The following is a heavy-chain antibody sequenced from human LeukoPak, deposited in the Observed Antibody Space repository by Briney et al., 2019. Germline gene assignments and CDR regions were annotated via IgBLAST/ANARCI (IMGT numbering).Heavy chain of an antibody. J-gene: IGHJ5*02. CDR2: INPSGGST. CDR1: GYTFTSYY. Sequence: GASVKVSCKASGYTFTSYYMHWVRQAPGQGLEWMGIINPSGGSTSYAQKFQGRVTITRDTSTSTVYMELSSLRSEDTAVYYCARDRRAYCSSTSCLAFDPWGQGTLVTVSS. CDR3: ARDRRAYCSSTSCLAFDP. V-gene: IGHV1-46*01. D-gene: IGHD2-2*01.